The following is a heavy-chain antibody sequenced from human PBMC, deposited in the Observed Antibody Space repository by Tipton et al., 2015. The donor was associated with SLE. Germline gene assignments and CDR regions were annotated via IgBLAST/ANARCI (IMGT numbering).Heavy chain of an antibody. V-gene: IGHV3-48*03. Sequence: SLRLSCAASGFTFSSYEMNWVRQAPGKGLEWISYISSSGKTIHYADSVKGRFTISRDNAKNSLYLQMNSLRAEDTAVYYCATGDDYGMADYWGQGTLVTVSS. CDR3: ATGDDYGMADY. CDR2: ISSSGKTI. J-gene: IGHJ4*02. D-gene: IGHD4-17*01. CDR1: GFTFSSYE.